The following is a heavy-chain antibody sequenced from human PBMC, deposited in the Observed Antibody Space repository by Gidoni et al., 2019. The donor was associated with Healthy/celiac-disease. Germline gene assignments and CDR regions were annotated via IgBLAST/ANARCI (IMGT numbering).Heavy chain of an antibody. J-gene: IGHJ4*02. CDR2: ISAYNGNT. D-gene: IGHD2-8*02. CDR1: GYTFTSCG. V-gene: IGHV1-18*01. Sequence: QVQLVQSRAEVKKPGALLQVSCKASGYTFTSCGISRVRQAPGQGLEWMGWISAYNGNTNYEQKLKGRVTMTTDTSTSTVYMVMGSLRSDDSAVDYCARDCRRTGGVCRLRDYWGQGTLVTVSS. CDR3: ARDCRRTGGVCRLRDY.